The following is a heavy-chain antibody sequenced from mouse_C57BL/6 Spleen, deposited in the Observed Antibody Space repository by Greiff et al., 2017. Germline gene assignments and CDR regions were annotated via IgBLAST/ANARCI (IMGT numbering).Heavy chain of an antibody. Sequence: EVQRVESGGDLVKPGGSLKLSCAASGFTFSSYGMSWVRQTPDKRLEWVATISSGGSYTYYPDSVKGRFTISTDNAKNTLYLQMSSLKSEDTAMYYCARPLYDYGFDYWGQGTTLTVSS. CDR3: ARPLYDYGFDY. V-gene: IGHV5-6*01. J-gene: IGHJ2*01. CDR2: ISSGGSYT. D-gene: IGHD2-4*01. CDR1: GFTFSSYG.